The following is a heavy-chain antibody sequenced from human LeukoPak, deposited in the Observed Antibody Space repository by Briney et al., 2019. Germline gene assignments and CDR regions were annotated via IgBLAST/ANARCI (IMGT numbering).Heavy chain of an antibody. CDR1: GFTFSSYS. CDR2: ISSSSTTI. Sequence: GGSLRLSCAASGFTFSSYSMNWVRQAPGKGLEWVSYISSSSTTIYYADSLKGRFNISRDNAKNSLYLQMNSLRAEDTAVYYCATTLWFGELLYPPLDYWGQGTLVTVSS. V-gene: IGHV3-48*01. CDR3: ATTLWFGELLYPPLDY. D-gene: IGHD3-10*01. J-gene: IGHJ4*02.